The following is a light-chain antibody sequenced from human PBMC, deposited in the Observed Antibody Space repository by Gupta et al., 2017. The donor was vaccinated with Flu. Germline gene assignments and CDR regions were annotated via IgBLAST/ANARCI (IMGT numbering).Light chain of an antibody. CDR2: DDS. Sequence: SYVLTQPPSVSVAPGQTAKITGGGHVMAKKEVHGYQKKAGQAPVLVVYDDSDRPSGIPERFSGSSSGNTATLIMTRVEAGDEADYYCQVWDESSEDPYVFGTGTK. V-gene: IGLV3-21*02. CDR3: QVWDESSEDPYV. CDR1: VMAKKE. J-gene: IGLJ1*01.